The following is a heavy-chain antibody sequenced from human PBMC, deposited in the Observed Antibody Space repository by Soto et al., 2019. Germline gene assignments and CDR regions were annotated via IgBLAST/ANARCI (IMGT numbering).Heavy chain of an antibody. V-gene: IGHV4-31*03. CDR1: GGSISSGGYY. D-gene: IGHD6-6*01. J-gene: IGHJ5*02. CDR3: ARAEYSSSPCWFDP. CDR2: IYYSGST. Sequence: SETLSLTCTVSGGSISSGGYYWSWIRQHPGKGLEWIGYIYYSGSTYYNPSLESRVTISVDTSKNQFSLKLSSVTAADTAVYYCARAEYSSSPCWFDPGGQGTLVTVSS.